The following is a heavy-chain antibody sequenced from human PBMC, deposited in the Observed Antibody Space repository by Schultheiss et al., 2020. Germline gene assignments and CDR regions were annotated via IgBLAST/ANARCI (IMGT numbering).Heavy chain of an antibody. CDR3: ARVPSGSSSWSDYWYFDL. J-gene: IGHJ2*01. CDR1: GGSISSGGYY. Sequence: SETLSLTCTVSGGSISSGGYYWSWIRQHPGKGLEWIGYIYYSGSTYYNPSLKSRVTISVDTSKNQFSLKLSSVTAADTAVYYCARVPSGSSSWSDYWYFDLWGRGTLVTVSS. V-gene: IGHV4-31*03. CDR2: IYYSGST. D-gene: IGHD6-13*01.